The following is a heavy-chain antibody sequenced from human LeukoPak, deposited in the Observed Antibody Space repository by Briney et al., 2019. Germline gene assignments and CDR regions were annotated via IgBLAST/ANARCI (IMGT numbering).Heavy chain of an antibody. J-gene: IGHJ4*02. Sequence: ASVKVSCKASGGTFSSYAISWVRQAPGQGLEWMGRIIPILGIANYAQKFQGRVTITADKSTSTAYMELSSLRPEDTAVYYCARDCYYDSSGYYGYWGQGTLVTVSS. CDR1: GGTFSSYA. V-gene: IGHV1-69*04. CDR2: IIPILGIA. CDR3: ARDCYYDSSGYYGY. D-gene: IGHD3-22*01.